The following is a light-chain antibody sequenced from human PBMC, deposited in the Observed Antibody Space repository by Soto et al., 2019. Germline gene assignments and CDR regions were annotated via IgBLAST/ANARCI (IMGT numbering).Light chain of an antibody. CDR2: QDS. CDR3: QAWDSSTVV. CDR1: KLGDKY. V-gene: IGLV3-1*01. Sequence: SYALTQPPSVSVSPGQTASITCSGDKLGDKYACWYQQKPRQSPVLVIYQDSKRPSGIPERFSGSNSGNTATLTISGTQAMDEADYYCQAWDSSTVVFGGGTKVTVL. J-gene: IGLJ2*01.